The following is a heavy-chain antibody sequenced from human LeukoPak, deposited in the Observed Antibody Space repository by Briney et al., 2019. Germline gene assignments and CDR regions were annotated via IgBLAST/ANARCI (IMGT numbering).Heavy chain of an antibody. D-gene: IGHD1-1*01. CDR3: ARDEGWFSTDDYFFYMDV. Sequence: GGSLSLSCAASGFTFSSYGMSWVRQAPGKGLEWVSSISSSSSYIYYADSVKGRFTISRDNTKNSLFLQMKSLRAEDTGVYYCARDEGWFSTDDYFFYMDVWGKGTTVTISS. CDR1: GFTFSSYG. J-gene: IGHJ6*03. V-gene: IGHV3-21*01. CDR2: ISSSSSYI.